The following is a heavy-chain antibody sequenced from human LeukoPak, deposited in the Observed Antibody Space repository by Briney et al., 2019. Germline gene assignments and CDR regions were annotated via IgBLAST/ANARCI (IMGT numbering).Heavy chain of an antibody. CDR3: ARVVAGNWFDP. D-gene: IGHD6-19*01. CDR2: INPNSGGT. J-gene: IGHJ5*02. V-gene: IGHV1-2*02. CDR1: GYTFTGYY. Sequence: EASVNVSCKASGYTFTGYYMHWVRQAPGQGLEWMGWINPNSGGTNYAQKFQGRVTMTRDTSITTAYMELSRLRSDDTAVYYCARVVAGNWFDPWGQRNPVNVSS.